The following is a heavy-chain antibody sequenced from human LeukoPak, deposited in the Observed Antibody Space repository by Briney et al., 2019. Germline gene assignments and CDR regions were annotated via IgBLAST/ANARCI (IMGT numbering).Heavy chain of an antibody. CDR2: INHTGRT. CDR1: GYSINFGHP. D-gene: IGHD3-22*01. CDR3: ARESSAVAHTMMRVWLDP. V-gene: IGHV4-38-2*02. J-gene: IGHJ5*02. Sequence: TPSPTPSLTCDVSGYSINFGHPWGCIRQPPGKRLEWIAIINHTGRTSSTPSLKSRDKISVDTLNNHFSMTVTSVTSEDTAMYFCARESSAVAHTMMRVWLDPWGQGTLVTVSS.